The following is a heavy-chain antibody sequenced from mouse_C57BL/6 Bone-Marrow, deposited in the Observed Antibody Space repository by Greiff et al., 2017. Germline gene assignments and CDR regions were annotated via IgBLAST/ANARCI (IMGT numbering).Heavy chain of an antibody. V-gene: IGHV14-4*01. Sequence: VQLKESGAELVRPGASVKLSCTASGFNIKDDYMHWVKQMPEQGLEWIGWIDPENGDTEYASKFQGKATITADTSSNTAYLQLSSLTSEDTAVYYCTTGTDYWGQGTTLTVSS. CDR1: GFNIKDDY. CDR3: TTGTDY. J-gene: IGHJ2*01. CDR2: IDPENGDT. D-gene: IGHD3-3*01.